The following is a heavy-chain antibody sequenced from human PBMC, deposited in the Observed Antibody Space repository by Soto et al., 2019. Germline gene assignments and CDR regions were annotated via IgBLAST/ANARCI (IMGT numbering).Heavy chain of an antibody. CDR1: GFTFSSYS. CDR3: AREVQVLRSSTAHYYYYMDV. V-gene: IGHV3-21*01. D-gene: IGHD4-4*01. J-gene: IGHJ6*03. Sequence: GGSLRLSCAASGFTFSSYSMNWVRQAPGKGLEWVSSISSSSSYIYYADSVKGRFTISRDNAKNSLYLQMNSLRAEDTAVYYCAREVQVLRSSTAHYYYYMDVWGKGTTVTVSS. CDR2: ISSSSSYI.